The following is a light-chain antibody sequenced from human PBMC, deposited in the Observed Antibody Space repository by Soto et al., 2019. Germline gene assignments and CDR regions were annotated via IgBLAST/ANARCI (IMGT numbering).Light chain of an antibody. CDR2: GAS. J-gene: IGKJ2*01. CDR1: QGVSTNY. V-gene: IGKV3-20*01. Sequence: DIVLTQSPGNLSLSPGDRATLSCRASQGVSTNYVAWYQQKPGQSPRLLIYGASSRAAGIPDRFSGSGSGTDFTLTISRVEPEDFAVFYCHQYGHSPYTFGQGTKLEIK. CDR3: HQYGHSPYT.